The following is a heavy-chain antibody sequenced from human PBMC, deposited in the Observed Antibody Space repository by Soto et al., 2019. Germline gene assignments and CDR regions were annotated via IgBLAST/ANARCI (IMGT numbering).Heavy chain of an antibody. Sequence: PGGSLRLSCTASGFTFGDYAMSWVRQAPGKGLEWVGFIRSKAYGGTTEYAASVKGRFTISRDDSKSIAYLQMNSLKTEDTAVYYCTRLGDSGYDFLYYFDYWGQGTLVTVSS. J-gene: IGHJ4*02. CDR2: IRSKAYGGTT. CDR1: GFTFGDYA. V-gene: IGHV3-49*04. D-gene: IGHD5-12*01. CDR3: TRLGDSGYDFLYYFDY.